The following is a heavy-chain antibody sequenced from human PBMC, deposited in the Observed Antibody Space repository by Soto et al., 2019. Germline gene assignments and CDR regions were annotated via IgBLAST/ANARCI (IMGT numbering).Heavy chain of an antibody. CDR2: SSYNGGT. CDR3: ARHRIGVVWRGFDF. CDR1: TDSSSFTNSY. D-gene: IGHD3-10*01. V-gene: IGHV4-39*01. J-gene: IGHJ4*02. Sequence: PSETLSLTCTVSTDSSSFTNSYWGWIRQPPGKGLQWIGGSSYNGGTFYNPSLKGRVVISFDTSKKQSSLQVTSVTAADTAVYFCARHRIGVVWRGFDFWGQGSPVTVSS.